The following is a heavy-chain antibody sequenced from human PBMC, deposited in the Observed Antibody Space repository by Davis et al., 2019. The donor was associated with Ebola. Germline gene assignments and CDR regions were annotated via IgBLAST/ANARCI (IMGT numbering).Heavy chain of an antibody. CDR2: IYPCDSDT. J-gene: IGHJ6*02. Sequence: GESLMISCQGSGYSFTTYWFARVRQMPVKGLELIGIIYPCDSDTRYSPSFQGQVTISADKSISTAYLQWSSLKASDTAMYYCAKTSNVCYYYGMDVWGQGTTVTVSS. CDR3: AKTSNVCYYYGMDV. V-gene: IGHV5-51*01. CDR1: GYSFTTYW.